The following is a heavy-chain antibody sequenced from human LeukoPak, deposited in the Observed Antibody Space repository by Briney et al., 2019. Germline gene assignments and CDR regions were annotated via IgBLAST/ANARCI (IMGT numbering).Heavy chain of an antibody. J-gene: IGHJ5*02. Sequence: SETLSLTCTASGGSISSYYWSWIRQPPGKGLEWIGYIYYSGSTKYNPSLKSRVTISVDTSKNQFSLKLSSVTAADTAVYYCARHVSYLVVSFDPWGQGTLVTVSS. CDR3: ARHVSYLVVSFDP. CDR2: IYYSGST. CDR1: GGSISSYY. V-gene: IGHV4-59*08. D-gene: IGHD3-9*01.